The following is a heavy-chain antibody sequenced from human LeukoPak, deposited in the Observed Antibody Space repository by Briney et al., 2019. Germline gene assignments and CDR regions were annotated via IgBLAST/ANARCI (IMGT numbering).Heavy chain of an antibody. CDR2: MNPNSGDT. D-gene: IGHD6-13*01. CDR1: GYTFTNYD. V-gene: IGHV1-8*01. CDR3: ARGYSSSWSNWFDP. Sequence: ASAKVSCKASGYTFTNYDVNWVRQATGQGLEWMGWMNPNSGDTGYAQKFQGRVTMTRDTSISTAYMELSSLTSEDTAVYYCARGYSSSWSNWFDPWGQGTLVTVSS. J-gene: IGHJ5*02.